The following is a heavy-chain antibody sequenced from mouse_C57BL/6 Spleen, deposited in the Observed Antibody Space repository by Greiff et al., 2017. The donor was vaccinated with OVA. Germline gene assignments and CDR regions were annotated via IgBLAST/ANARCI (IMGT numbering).Heavy chain of an antibody. CDR1: GFTFSSYA. D-gene: IGHD1-1*01. J-gene: IGHJ2*01. Sequence: EVQVVESGGGLVKPGGSLKLSCAASGFTFSSYAMSWVRQTPEKRLEWVATISDGGSYTYYPDNVKGRFTISRDNAKNNMYLQMSHLKSEDTAMYYCARDRGGGSSSFDYWGQGTTLTVSS. CDR3: ARDRGGGSSSFDY. V-gene: IGHV5-4*01. CDR2: ISDGGSYT.